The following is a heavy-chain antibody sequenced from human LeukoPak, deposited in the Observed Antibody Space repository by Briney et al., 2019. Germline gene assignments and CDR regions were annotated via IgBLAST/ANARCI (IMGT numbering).Heavy chain of an antibody. J-gene: IGHJ3*02. CDR3: ASVTSPNDAFDI. V-gene: IGHV4-34*01. CDR2: INHSGST. Sequence: WIGEINHSGSTNYNPSLKSRVTISVDTSKNQFSLKLSSVTAADTAVYYCASVTSPNDAFDIWGQGTMVTVSS. D-gene: IGHD1-14*01.